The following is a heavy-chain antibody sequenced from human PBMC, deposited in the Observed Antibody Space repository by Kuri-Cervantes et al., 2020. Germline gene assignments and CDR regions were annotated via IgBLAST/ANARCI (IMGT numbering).Heavy chain of an antibody. CDR1: GFTFSSYG. CDR2: IWYDGSNK. D-gene: IGHD3-10*01. Sequence: GESLKISCAASGFTFSSYGMHWVRQAPGKGLEWVAVIWYDGSNKYYADSVKGRFTISRDNSKNTLYLQMNSLRAEDTAVYYRARDGPGSYTFDYWGQGTLVTVSS. CDR3: ARDGPGSYTFDY. V-gene: IGHV3-33*01. J-gene: IGHJ4*02.